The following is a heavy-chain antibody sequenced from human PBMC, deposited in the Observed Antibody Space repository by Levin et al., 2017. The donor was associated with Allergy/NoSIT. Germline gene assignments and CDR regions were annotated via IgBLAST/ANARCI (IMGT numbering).Heavy chain of an antibody. CDR1: GFTFSSYA. CDR2: IKSDGAEI. Sequence: LSLTCAASGFTFSSYAMSWVRQAPGKGLEWVSSIKSDGAEIYYADSVKGRFTISRDNSKNTLYLQMSSLRAEDAAVEFCAKDKLAIGLHAFDIWGQGTMVTISS. V-gene: IGHV3-23*01. J-gene: IGHJ3*02. CDR3: AKDKLAIGLHAFDI. D-gene: IGHD5-18*01.